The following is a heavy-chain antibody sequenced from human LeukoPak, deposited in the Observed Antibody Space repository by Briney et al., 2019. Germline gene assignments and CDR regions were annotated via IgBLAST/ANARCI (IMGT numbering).Heavy chain of an antibody. CDR3: ARAPQAETDLVKGVSRGKQFDY. V-gene: IGHV4-34*01. CDR1: GGSLSGYY. CDR2: INHSGST. J-gene: IGHJ4*02. Sequence: PSETLSLTCAAYGGSLSGYYWSWIRQPPGKGLEWIGEINHSGSTNYNPSLKSRVTITVDTSKNQFSLKLSSRTAADTSVYYYARAPQAETDLVKGVSRGKQFDYWSQGTLVTVSS. D-gene: IGHD3-10*01.